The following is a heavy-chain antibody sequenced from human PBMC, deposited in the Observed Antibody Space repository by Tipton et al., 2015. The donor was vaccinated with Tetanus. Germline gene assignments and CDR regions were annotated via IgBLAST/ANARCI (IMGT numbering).Heavy chain of an antibody. CDR1: GGTFNNYF. J-gene: IGHJ5*02. CDR2: INYDGST. D-gene: IGHD3-3*01. Sequence: TLSLTCAVYGGTFNNYFWTWIRQPPGKGLEWIGEINYDGSTNYSPSLKSRVTLSLDTTKKQVSLKLSSVTAADTAVYYCARSHVFRLTLFGEEIPRSGRFDPWGQGTLVTVSS. CDR3: ARSHVFRLTLFGEEIPRSGRFDP. V-gene: IGHV4-34*01.